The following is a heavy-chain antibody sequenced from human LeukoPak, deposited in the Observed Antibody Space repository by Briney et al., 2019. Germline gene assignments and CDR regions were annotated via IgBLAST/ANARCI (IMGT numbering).Heavy chain of an antibody. CDR2: ISGSGGST. J-gene: IGHJ4*02. CDR3: AKGHGYSYGTYYFDY. CDR1: GFTFSSYA. Sequence: GGSLRLPCAASGFTFSSYAMSWVRQAPGKGLEWISAISGSGGSTYYADSVKGRFTISRDNSKNTLYLQMNSLRAEDTAVYYCAKGHGYSYGTYYFDYWGQGTLVTVSS. V-gene: IGHV3-23*01. D-gene: IGHD5-18*01.